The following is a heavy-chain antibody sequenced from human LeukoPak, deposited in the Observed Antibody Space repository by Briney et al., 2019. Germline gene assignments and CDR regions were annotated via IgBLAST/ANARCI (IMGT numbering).Heavy chain of an antibody. CDR3: ARDSALAQAVMFDY. CDR2: IDHSGST. CDR1: GYSINSGYY. D-gene: IGHD6-19*01. V-gene: IGHV4-38-2*02. J-gene: IGHJ4*02. Sequence: SETMSLTCTVSGYSINSGYYWGGIRQPPGKGLEWIGSIDHSGSTYYNPSLKSRVTISVDTSKSQFSLKLSSVTAADTAFYYCARDSALAQAVMFDYWGQGTLVTVSS.